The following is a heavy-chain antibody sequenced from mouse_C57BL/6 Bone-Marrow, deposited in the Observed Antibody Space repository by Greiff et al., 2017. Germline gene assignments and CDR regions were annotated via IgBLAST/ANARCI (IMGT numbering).Heavy chain of an antibody. CDR1: GYTFTSYW. V-gene: IGHV1-52*01. Sequence: QVQLQQPGAELVRPGSSVKLSCKASGYTFTSYWMHWVKQRPIQGLEWIGNIDPSDSETHYNQKFKDKATLTVDKSSSTAYMQLSSLTSEDSAVYYCARRYGSPGWYFDVWGTGTTVTVSS. J-gene: IGHJ1*03. CDR3: ARRYGSPGWYFDV. D-gene: IGHD1-1*01. CDR2: IDPSDSET.